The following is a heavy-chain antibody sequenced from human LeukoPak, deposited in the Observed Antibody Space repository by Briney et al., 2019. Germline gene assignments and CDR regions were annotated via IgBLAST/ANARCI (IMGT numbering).Heavy chain of an antibody. V-gene: IGHV4-59*01. Sequence: SETLSLTCTVSGDSISTYYWTWIRQPPGKGLEWIGYIYYSGRTTYNPSLKSRVTISLDTSKNQFSLKLSSVTAADTAVYFCARKYCSSASCSYAFDIWGQGTMVTVSS. CDR2: IYYSGRT. J-gene: IGHJ3*02. CDR3: ARKYCSSASCSYAFDI. CDR1: GDSISTYY. D-gene: IGHD2-15*01.